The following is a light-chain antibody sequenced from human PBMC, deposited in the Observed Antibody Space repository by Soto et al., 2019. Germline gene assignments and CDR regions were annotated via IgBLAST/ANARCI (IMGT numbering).Light chain of an antibody. J-gene: IGKJ1*01. CDR2: AAS. V-gene: IGKV1-39*01. CDR3: HQTYSALTWT. CDR1: QSISTY. Sequence: IQMTQSPTSLSASVGDTVTITCRASQSISTYLNWYQQKPGQAPKPLIFAASILHGGVPSRFSGSGSGTDFTLTIRGLQPEDFGSYYCHQTYSALTWTFGQGTKVAIK.